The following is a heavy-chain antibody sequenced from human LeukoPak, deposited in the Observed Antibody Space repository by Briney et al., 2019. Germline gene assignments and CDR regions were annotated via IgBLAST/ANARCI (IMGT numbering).Heavy chain of an antibody. CDR3: ARGRVLRTTVTRTYYYGMDV. CDR2: INHSGST. V-gene: IGHV4-34*01. CDR1: GGSFSGYY. Sequence: SETLSLTCAVYGGSFSGYYWSWIRQPPGKGLECIGEINHSGSTNYNPSLKSRVTISVDTSKNQFSLKLSSVTAADTAVYYCARGRVLRTTVTRTYYYGMDVWGQGTTVTVSS. D-gene: IGHD4-17*01. J-gene: IGHJ6*02.